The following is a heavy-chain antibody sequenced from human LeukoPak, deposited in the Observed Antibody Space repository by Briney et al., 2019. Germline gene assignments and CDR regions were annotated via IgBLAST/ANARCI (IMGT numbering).Heavy chain of an antibody. CDR1: GYTFTSYG. V-gene: IGHV1-18*01. J-gene: IGHJ6*03. CDR2: ISAYNGNT. D-gene: IGHD4-17*01. CDR3: ARQLRSSYYYYYYMDV. Sequence: ASVKVSCKASGYTFTSYGISWVRQAPGQGLEWMGWISAYNGNTNYAQKLQGRVTMTTDTSTSTAYMELRSLRSDDTAVYYCARQLRSSYYYYYYMDVWGKGTTVTVSS.